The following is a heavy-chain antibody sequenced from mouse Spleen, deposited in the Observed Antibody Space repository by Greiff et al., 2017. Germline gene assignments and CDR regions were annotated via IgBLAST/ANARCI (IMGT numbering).Heavy chain of an antibody. CDR3: ARGHYGFAY. CDR2: ISYDGSN. CDR1: GYSITSGYY. V-gene: IGHV3-6*01. D-gene: IGHD1-1*01. J-gene: IGHJ3*01. Sequence: EVKLMESGPGLVKPSQSLSLTCSVTGYSITSGYYWNWIRQFPGNKLEWMGYISYDGSNNYNPSLKNRISITRDTSKNQFFLKLNSVTTEDTATYYCARGHYGFAYWGQGTLVTVSA.